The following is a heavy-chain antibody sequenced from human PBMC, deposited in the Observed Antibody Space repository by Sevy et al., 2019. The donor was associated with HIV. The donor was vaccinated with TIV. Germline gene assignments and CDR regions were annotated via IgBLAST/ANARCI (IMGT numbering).Heavy chain of an antibody. CDR2: ISQTYDGSNK. CDR1: GFTFGSYT. Sequence: GGSLRLSCAASGFTFGSYTLHWVRQAPGKGLEWVALISQTYDGSNKYYIDSEQGRFTISRDSSKNTLYLQMDSLRPEDTAVYYCARDNSGYFFFDYWGQGTLVTVSS. CDR3: ARDNSGYFFFDY. D-gene: IGHD3-22*01. V-gene: IGHV3-30-3*01. J-gene: IGHJ4*02.